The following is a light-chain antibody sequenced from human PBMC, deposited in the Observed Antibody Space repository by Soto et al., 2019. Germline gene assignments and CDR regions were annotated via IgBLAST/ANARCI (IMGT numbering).Light chain of an antibody. CDR1: SSNIGSNY. J-gene: IGLJ3*02. Sequence: QLVLTQPPSASGTPGQRVTISCSGSSSNIGSNYVYWYQQLPGTAPKLLIYSNNQRRSGVPDRFSGSKSGTSASLAISGLRSEDEADYYCAAWDDSLSGQVFGGGTKLTVL. CDR2: SNN. CDR3: AAWDDSLSGQV. V-gene: IGLV1-47*02.